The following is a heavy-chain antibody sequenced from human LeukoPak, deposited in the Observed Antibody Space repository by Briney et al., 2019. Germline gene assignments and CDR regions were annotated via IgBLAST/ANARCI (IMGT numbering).Heavy chain of an antibody. J-gene: IGHJ3*02. Sequence: SGPTLVNPTQTLTLTCTFSGFSLSTSGVGVGWIRQPPGKALEWLALIYWDDDKRYSPSLKSRLIITKDTSRNQVVLTMTNMDPVDTATYYCARTADYGATFDIWGQGTMVTAS. V-gene: IGHV2-5*02. CDR3: ARTADYGATFDI. CDR2: IYWDDDK. D-gene: IGHD4/OR15-4a*01. CDR1: GFSLSTSGVG.